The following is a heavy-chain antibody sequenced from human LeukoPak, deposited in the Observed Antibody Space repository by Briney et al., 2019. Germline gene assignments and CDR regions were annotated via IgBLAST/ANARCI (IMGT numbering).Heavy chain of an antibody. Sequence: SETLSLTCNVSGGSISSYYWSWIRQPPGKGLEWIGYIYYSGSTNYNPSLKSRVTISVDTSKNQFSLKLSSVTAADTAVYYCARASSSWYWFDPWGQGTLVTVSS. D-gene: IGHD6-13*01. V-gene: IGHV4-59*01. CDR1: GGSISSYY. CDR2: IYYSGST. J-gene: IGHJ5*02. CDR3: ARASSSWYWFDP.